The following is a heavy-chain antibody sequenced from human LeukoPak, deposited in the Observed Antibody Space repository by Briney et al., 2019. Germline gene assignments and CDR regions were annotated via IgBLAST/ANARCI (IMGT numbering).Heavy chain of an antibody. D-gene: IGHD3-10*01. Sequence: GGSLRLSCAASGFTFSAYGMNWVRQAPGKGLEWVSSISSSSSYIYYADSVKGRFTISRDNAKNSLYLQMNSLRAEDTAVYYCARDGAAPGDDYWGQGTLVTVSS. CDR2: ISSSSSYI. CDR1: GFTFSAYG. CDR3: ARDGAAPGDDY. J-gene: IGHJ4*02. V-gene: IGHV3-21*01.